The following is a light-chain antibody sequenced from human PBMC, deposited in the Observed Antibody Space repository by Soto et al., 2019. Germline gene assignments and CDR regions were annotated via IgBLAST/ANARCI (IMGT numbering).Light chain of an antibody. CDR1: QSVSSSY. V-gene: IGKV3-20*01. Sequence: EIVLTQSPGTLSLSPGERATLSCRASQSVSSSYLAWYQQKPGQAPRLLIYGASSRATGIPDRFSGSGSGKEFTLTISRLEPEDFAVYYLQQYGRSPATFGQGTKVEIK. J-gene: IGKJ1*01. CDR3: QQYGRSPAT. CDR2: GAS.